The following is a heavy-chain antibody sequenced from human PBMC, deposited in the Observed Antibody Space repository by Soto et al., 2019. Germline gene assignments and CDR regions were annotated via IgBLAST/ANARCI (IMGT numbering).Heavy chain of an antibody. J-gene: IGHJ5*02. D-gene: IGHD6-6*01. CDR2: ISGSGGST. V-gene: IGHV3-23*01. CDR3: AKENYVWQLVPATNWFDP. Sequence: EVQLLESGGGLVQPGGSLRLSCAASGFTFSSYAMSWVRQAPGKGLEWVSAISGSGGSTYYADSVKGRFTISRDNSKNTLYLQMNSLRAEDTAVYYCAKENYVWQLVPATNWFDPWGQGTLVTVSS. CDR1: GFTFSSYA.